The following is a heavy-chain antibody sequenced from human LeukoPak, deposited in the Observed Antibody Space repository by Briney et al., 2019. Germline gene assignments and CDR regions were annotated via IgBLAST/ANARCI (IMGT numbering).Heavy chain of an antibody. D-gene: IGHD3-3*01. CDR2: INWNGGST. V-gene: IGHV3-20*04. CDR1: GFTFDDYG. CDR3: ARYDFWSGPQAFDI. Sequence: GGSLRLSCAASGFTFDDYGMSWVRQAPGKGLEWVSGINWNGGSTGYADSVKGRFTISRDNAKNSLYLQMNSLRAEDTALYYCARYDFWSGPQAFDIWGQGTMVTVSS. J-gene: IGHJ3*02.